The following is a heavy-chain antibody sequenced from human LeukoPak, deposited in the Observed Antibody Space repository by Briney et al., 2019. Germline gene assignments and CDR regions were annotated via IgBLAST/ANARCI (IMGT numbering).Heavy chain of an antibody. D-gene: IGHD2-2*01. CDR1: GYTFTSYY. J-gene: IGHJ4*02. CDR2: IHPNGGST. Sequence: GASVKVSCKTSGYTFTSYYMHWVRQAPGQGLEWMGMIHPNGGSTTYAQKFQGRVTMTRDMSTSTVHMELSSLRSEDTAVYYCARVGSSSRAFDYWGQGTLVTVSS. V-gene: IGHV1-46*01. CDR3: ARVGSSSRAFDY.